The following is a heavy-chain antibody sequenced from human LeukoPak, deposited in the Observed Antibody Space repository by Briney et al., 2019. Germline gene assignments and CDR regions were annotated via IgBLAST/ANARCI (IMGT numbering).Heavy chain of an antibody. CDR2: IIPIFDTA. CDR1: GGPFINSA. Sequence: GASVKVSCKTSGGPFINSAISWARQAPGQGLEWMGMIIPIFDTANYAQKFQGRVTLTTDESTSTAYMELSSLKSEDTALYYCARGGSNWFDPWGQGTLVTVSS. CDR3: ARGGSNWFDP. V-gene: IGHV1-69*05. J-gene: IGHJ5*02. D-gene: IGHD3-10*01.